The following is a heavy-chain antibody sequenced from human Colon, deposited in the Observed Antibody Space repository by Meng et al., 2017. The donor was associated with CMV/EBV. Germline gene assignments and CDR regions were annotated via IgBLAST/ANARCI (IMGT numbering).Heavy chain of an antibody. D-gene: IGHD6-19*01. J-gene: IGHJ6*02. Sequence: GGSLRLSCAASGFTVSVFNMNWVRQAPGKGLEWVSGISWNSGSIGYADSVKGRFTISRDNAKNSLHLQMNSLRAEDTALYYCAKDYSSGWYGGHYYYYYYGMDVWGQGTTVTVSS. CDR3: AKDYSSGWYGGHYYYYYYGMDV. CDR2: ISWNSGSI. CDR1: GFTVSVFN. V-gene: IGHV3-9*01.